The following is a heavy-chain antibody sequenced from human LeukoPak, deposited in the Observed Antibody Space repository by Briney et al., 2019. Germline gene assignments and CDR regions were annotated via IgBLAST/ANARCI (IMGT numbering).Heavy chain of an antibody. V-gene: IGHV3-23*01. D-gene: IGHD2-15*01. Sequence: QSGGTLRLSCAASGFTFSDYAMTWVRQAPGKGLEWVSSIRGSGEATYYADSVKGRFSVSGDNSKNTLYLQMNSLRAEDTAVYYCASVSARGGPHYWGQGTLVTVSS. CDR3: ASVSARGGPHY. CDR1: GFTFSDYA. CDR2: IRGSGEAT. J-gene: IGHJ4*02.